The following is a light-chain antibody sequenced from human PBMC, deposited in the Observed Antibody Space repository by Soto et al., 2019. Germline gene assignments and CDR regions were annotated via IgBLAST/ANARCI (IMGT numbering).Light chain of an antibody. V-gene: IGKV3-15*01. J-gene: IGKJ2*01. CDR1: HSVSSN. CDR3: QQYNHWLMYA. Sequence: EIVMTQSPATLSVSPGERATLSCRASHSVSSNLAWHQQKPGQAPRLLIYGATTRGTGIPARFSGSVSVTEFTRTISSLQSEGFAVCYCQQYNHWLMYAFGQGTKLEIK. CDR2: GAT.